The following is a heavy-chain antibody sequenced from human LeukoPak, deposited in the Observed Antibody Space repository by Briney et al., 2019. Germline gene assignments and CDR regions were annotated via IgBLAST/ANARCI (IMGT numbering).Heavy chain of an antibody. CDR3: ARGGGGYAFDY. Sequence: TSETLSLTCTVSGGSISSYYWSSIRQPPGKGLEWIGHIYHSGSANYSPSLKSRVTMSADTSKNQFSLKLTSVAAADTAVYYCARGGGGYAFDYWGQGTLVTVSS. J-gene: IGHJ4*02. CDR2: IYHSGSA. CDR1: GGSISSYY. D-gene: IGHD5-12*01. V-gene: IGHV4-59*01.